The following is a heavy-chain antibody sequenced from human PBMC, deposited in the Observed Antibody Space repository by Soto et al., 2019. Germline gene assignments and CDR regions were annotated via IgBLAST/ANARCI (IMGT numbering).Heavy chain of an antibody. CDR3: ARRLRYHTSEGYYHYYGMDV. J-gene: IGHJ6*02. CDR2: IIPIFGTA. D-gene: IGHD4-17*01. Sequence: QVQLVQSGAEVKKPGSSVKVSCKASGGTFSSYAISWVRQAPGQGLEWMGGIIPIFGTANYAQKFQGRVTITADESTSTAYMELSSLRSEDTAVYYCARRLRYHTSEGYYHYYGMDVRGQGTTVTVSS. CDR1: GGTFSSYA. V-gene: IGHV1-69*12.